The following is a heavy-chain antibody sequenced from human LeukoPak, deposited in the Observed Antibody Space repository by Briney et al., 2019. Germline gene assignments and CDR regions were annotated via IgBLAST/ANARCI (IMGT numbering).Heavy chain of an antibody. V-gene: IGHV1-69*13. J-gene: IGHJ5*02. D-gene: IGHD2-21*02. Sequence: GASVKVSCKASGGTFGSYAISWVRQAPGQGLEWMGGILPMFGTPNIAQKFRGRVTITADESTSSAYMELNSLRSEDTAVYYCTRGHDSYSAWGRGTLVTVSS. CDR2: ILPMFGTP. CDR1: GGTFGSYA. CDR3: TRGHDSYSA.